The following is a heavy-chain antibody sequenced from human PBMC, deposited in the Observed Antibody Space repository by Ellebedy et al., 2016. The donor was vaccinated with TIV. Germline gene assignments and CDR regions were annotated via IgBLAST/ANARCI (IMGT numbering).Heavy chain of an antibody. CDR2: LNPISGDT. V-gene: IGHV1-2*02. CDR3: ARELGFGMDFYGMDV. CDR1: GYTFIGYY. D-gene: IGHD3-10*01. J-gene: IGHJ6*02. Sequence: AASVKVSCKASGYTFIGYYIHWVRQAPGQGLEWLGWLNPISGDTNYAQKFQGRVSLTRDTSLSTASMELNRLTSDDTAVYYCARELGFGMDFYGMDVWGQGTTVTVSS.